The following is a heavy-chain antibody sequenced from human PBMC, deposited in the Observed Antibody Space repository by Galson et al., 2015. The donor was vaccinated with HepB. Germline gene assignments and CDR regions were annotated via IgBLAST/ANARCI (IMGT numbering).Heavy chain of an antibody. CDR3: ATDITTTGAFDY. Sequence: QSGAEVKKPGESLEISCKSSGYTFTTYWIAWVRQMPGKGLEWMGIIYPGDSDTRYGPSFQSQVTISADKSISTAYLQWNSLKAADTAMYYCATDITTTGAFDYWGQGTLVTVSS. D-gene: IGHD1-1*01. J-gene: IGHJ4*02. CDR2: IYPGDSDT. CDR1: GYTFTTYW. V-gene: IGHV5-51*01.